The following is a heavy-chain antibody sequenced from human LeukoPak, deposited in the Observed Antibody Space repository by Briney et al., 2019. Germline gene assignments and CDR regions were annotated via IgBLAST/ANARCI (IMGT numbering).Heavy chain of an antibody. J-gene: IGHJ4*02. D-gene: IGHD5-12*01. CDR1: GSRFTSYW. Sequence: GESLKISCKGSGSRFTSYWIGWVRQMPGKGLEWMGIIYPGDSDTRYSPSFQGQVTISADKSISTAYLQWSSLKASDTAMYYCARPGYSGYDGFDYWGQGTLVTVSS. CDR3: ARPGYSGYDGFDY. CDR2: IYPGDSDT. V-gene: IGHV5-51*01.